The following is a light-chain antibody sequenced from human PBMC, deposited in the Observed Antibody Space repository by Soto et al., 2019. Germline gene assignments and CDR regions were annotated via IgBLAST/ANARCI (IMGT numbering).Light chain of an antibody. CDR1: QSISSS. CDR3: QQSYTAPSIT. J-gene: IGKJ5*01. CDR2: GVS. V-gene: IGKV1-39*01. Sequence: DIQMTQSPSSLSASVGDKVTITCRASQSISSSLTWYQQKSGKAPNLLIYGVSRLQGGVPSRFSGSGSGTDFTLSISSLQPEDFATYYCQQSYTAPSITFGQGTRREIK.